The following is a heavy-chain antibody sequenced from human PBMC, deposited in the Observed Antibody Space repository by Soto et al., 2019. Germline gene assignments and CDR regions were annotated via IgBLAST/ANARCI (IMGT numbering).Heavy chain of an antibody. CDR3: VTSLNYDFLRDGGRHYYFDY. CDR1: GGSISSSYW. J-gene: IGHJ4*02. D-gene: IGHD3-3*01. CDR2: IYHSGST. V-gene: IGHV4-4*02. Sequence: QVQLQESGPGLVTPSGTLSLTCAVSGGSISSSYWWNWVRQPPGKGLEWIGKIYHSGSTNYNPSLKYRVTTSVDKSNNHVFRRLIPVTDADTAVYFCVTSLNYDFLRDGGRHYYFDYWGQGTLVTVSS.